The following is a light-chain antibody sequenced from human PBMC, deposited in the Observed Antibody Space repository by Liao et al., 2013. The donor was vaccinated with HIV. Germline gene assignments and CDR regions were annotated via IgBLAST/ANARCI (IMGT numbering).Light chain of an antibody. CDR3: QVWDSSSGHQV. J-gene: IGLJ3*02. CDR2: FDG. V-gene: IGLV3-21*01. Sequence: SYVVTQPPSVSVAPGKTARITCGGNNIESKSVHWYQQKPGQAPVLVIYFDGDRPSGIPERISGSNSGNTATLSISRVEAGDEADYYCQVWDSSSGHQVFGGGTKLTVL. CDR1: NIESKS.